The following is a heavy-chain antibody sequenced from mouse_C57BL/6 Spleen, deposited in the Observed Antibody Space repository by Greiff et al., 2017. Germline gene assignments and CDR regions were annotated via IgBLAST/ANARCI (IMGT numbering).Heavy chain of an antibody. CDR2: IYPSDSET. Sequence: QVQLQQPGAELVRPGSSVKLSCKASGYTFTSYSMDWVKQRPGQGLEWIGNIYPSDSETHYNQKFKDKATLTVDKSSSTAYMQLSSLTSEDSAVYYCASDYYGSSSPFAYLGQGTLVTVSA. CDR1: GYTFTSYS. V-gene: IGHV1-61*01. J-gene: IGHJ3*01. CDR3: ASDYYGSSSPFAY. D-gene: IGHD1-1*01.